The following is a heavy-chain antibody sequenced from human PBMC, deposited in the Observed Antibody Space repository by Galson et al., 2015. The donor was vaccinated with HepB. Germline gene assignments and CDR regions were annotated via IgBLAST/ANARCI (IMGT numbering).Heavy chain of an antibody. V-gene: IGHV3-74*01. CDR1: GFTFSDYY. CDR2: INSDGSST. CDR3: AREKRDYDFWSGPEY. D-gene: IGHD3-3*01. J-gene: IGHJ4*02. Sequence: SLRLSCAASGFTFSDYYMSWVRQAPGKGLVWVSRINSDGSSTSYADSVKGRFTISRDNAKNTLYLQMNSLRAEDTAVYYCAREKRDYDFWSGPEYWGQGTLVTVSS.